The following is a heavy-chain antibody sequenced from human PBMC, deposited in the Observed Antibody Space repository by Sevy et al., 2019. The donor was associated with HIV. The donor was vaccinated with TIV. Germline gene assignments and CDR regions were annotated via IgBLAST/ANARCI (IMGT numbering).Heavy chain of an antibody. J-gene: IGHJ6*02. Sequence: SETLSLTCTVSGGSISAYYRTWIRQPPGKGLEWIGYIYYTKTTNYNPSLKSRVTISEDTSKNQFSLKLTSVTAADTAIYYCARATPDLYYGMDVWGQGTTVTVSS. CDR3: ARATPDLYYGMDV. V-gene: IGHV4-59*01. CDR2: IYYTKTT. CDR1: GGSISAYY.